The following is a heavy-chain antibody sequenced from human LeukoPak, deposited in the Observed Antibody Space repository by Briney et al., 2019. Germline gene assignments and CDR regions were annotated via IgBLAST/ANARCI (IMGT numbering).Heavy chain of an antibody. V-gene: IGHV3-64*01. CDR1: GFTLSTYA. J-gene: IGHJ4*02. Sequence: PGGSLRLSCATSGFTLSTYAMHWVRQAPGKGLEYVSSLSSDGYSTYYANSVKGRFTISRDNSKDTLDLQMGSLRPEDTAVYYCARGPQWVIRPFDYWGQGTLVTVSS. CDR2: LSSDGYST. CDR3: ARGPQWVIRPFDY. D-gene: IGHD3-16*02.